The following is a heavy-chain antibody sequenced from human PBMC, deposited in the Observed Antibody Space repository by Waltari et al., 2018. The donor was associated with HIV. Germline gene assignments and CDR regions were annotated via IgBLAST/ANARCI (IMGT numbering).Heavy chain of an antibody. V-gene: IGHV3-66*01. CDR2: MYSDGTT. CDR3: AREVFYYDNSGHPGWFDP. D-gene: IGHD3-22*01. Sequence: VRLVESGGALVRPGGALRLSCPASGFTVGNTSMPWVRQASGKGLECVSNMYSDGTTVSADSVKGRFINARDTSKKILHLLMDSLRVDDTAVYYCAREVFYYDNSGHPGWFDPWGQGTLVAVSS. J-gene: IGHJ5*02. CDR1: GFTVGNTS.